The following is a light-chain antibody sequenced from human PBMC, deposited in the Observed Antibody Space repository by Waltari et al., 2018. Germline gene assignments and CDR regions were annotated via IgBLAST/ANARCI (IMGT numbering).Light chain of an antibody. CDR3: QQYGSSFPVT. V-gene: IGKV3-15*01. CDR2: GAS. J-gene: IGKJ5*01. CDR1: QSIGRN. Sequence: ETLMTQSPATLSVSPGERATLSCRASQSIGRNLAWYQQKPGQAPKLLIYGASTRAAGVPIRFSGSGSGTEFTLTISRLEPEDFASYYCQQYGSSFPVTYGQGTRLEIK.